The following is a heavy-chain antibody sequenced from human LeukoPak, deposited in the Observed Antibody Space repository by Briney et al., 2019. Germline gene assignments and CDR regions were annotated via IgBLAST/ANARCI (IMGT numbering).Heavy chain of an antibody. CDR3: ARDLDSSGWYWIDY. J-gene: IGHJ4*02. V-gene: IGHV1-69*04. D-gene: IGHD6-19*01. Sequence: SVKVSCKASGGTFSSYAISWVRQAPGQGLEWMGRIIPILGIANHAQKFRGRVTITADKSTSTAYMELSSLRSEDTAVYYCARDLDSSGWYWIDYWGQGTLVTVPS. CDR2: IIPILGIA. CDR1: GGTFSSYA.